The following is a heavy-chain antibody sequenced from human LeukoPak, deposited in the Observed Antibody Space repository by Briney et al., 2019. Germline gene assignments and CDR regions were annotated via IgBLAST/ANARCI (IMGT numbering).Heavy chain of an antibody. D-gene: IGHD3-10*01. CDR3: ARVEVGY. CDR1: GFTFSSYN. V-gene: IGHV3-21*01. J-gene: IGHJ4*02. Sequence: PGGSLRLSCAASGFTFSSYNMIWVRQAPGKGLGWVSSISSSSSNIYYADSVKGRFTISRDNAKNSLYLQMNSLRAEDTAVYYCARVEVGYWGQGTLVTVSS. CDR2: ISSSSSNI.